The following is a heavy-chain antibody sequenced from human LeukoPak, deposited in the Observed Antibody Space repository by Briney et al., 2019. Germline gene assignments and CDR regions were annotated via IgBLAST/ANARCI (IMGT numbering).Heavy chain of an antibody. Sequence: GASVKVSCKASGYTFTSYDINWVRQAPGQGLEWMGIINPSGGSTSYAQKFQGRVTMTRDTSTSTVYMELSSLRSEDTAVYYCARVRYCSNTSCPDFDYWGQGTLVTVSS. D-gene: IGHD2-2*01. V-gene: IGHV1-46*01. CDR1: GYTFTSYD. CDR3: ARVRYCSNTSCPDFDY. CDR2: INPSGGST. J-gene: IGHJ4*02.